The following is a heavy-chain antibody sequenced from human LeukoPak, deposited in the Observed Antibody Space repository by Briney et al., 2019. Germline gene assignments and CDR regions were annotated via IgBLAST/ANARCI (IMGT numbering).Heavy chain of an antibody. Sequence: PGGSLRLSRAPSVFTLADYGLGWVRPAPGQGLEWVGFIRPKPYGGTAEYAASVKGRFSISRDDSDSIAYLQMNSLKTESTAVYYCTRDRGRYSLFDSWGEGTLVTVSS. CDR1: VFTLADYG. D-gene: IGHD1-26*01. CDR2: IRPKPYGGTA. J-gene: IGHJ5*01. CDR3: TRDRGRYSLFDS. V-gene: IGHV3-49*04.